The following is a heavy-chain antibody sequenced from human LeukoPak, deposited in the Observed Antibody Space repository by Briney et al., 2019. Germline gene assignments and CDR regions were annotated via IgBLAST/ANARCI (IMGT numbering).Heavy chain of an antibody. V-gene: IGHV3-9*01. CDR3: AKDIGGVAVIGNCFDY. CDR1: GFTFDDYA. Sequence: GGSLRLSCAASGFTFDDYAMHWVRHAPGKGLEWVSGISWNSGRIVYADSVKGRFTISRDNDKNSLYLQMNSLRPEDTALYYCAKDIGGVAVIGNCFDYWGQGTLVTVSS. J-gene: IGHJ4*02. CDR2: ISWNSGRI. D-gene: IGHD3-22*01.